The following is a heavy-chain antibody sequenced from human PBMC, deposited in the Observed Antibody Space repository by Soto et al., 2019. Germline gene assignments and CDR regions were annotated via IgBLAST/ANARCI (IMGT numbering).Heavy chain of an antibody. CDR2: ITPFNGNT. CDR1: GYTFTYRY. V-gene: IGHV1-45*02. Sequence: SLKVSCKASGYTFTYRYLHCVRPAPGQALEWMGWITPFNGNTNYAQKFQDRVTITRDRSMSTAYMELSSLRSEDTAMYYCATKRVNWNYGGNDAFDIWGQGTMVTVS. CDR3: ATKRVNWNYGGNDAFDI. J-gene: IGHJ3*02. D-gene: IGHD1-7*01.